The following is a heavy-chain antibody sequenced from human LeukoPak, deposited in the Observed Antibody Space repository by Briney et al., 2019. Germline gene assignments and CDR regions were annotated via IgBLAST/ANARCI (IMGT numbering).Heavy chain of an antibody. J-gene: IGHJ5*02. Sequence: GGSLRLSCAASGFTFTNAWMSWVRQPPGKGLEWVGRVKSKTDGGTTDYAAPVKGRFAISRDDSKNTLYLEMNSLRTEDTAVYYCLTATRIAAAGDWSDPWGQGTLVTVSS. CDR1: GFTFTNAW. CDR2: VKSKTDGGTT. V-gene: IGHV3-15*01. CDR3: LTATRIAAAGDWSDP. D-gene: IGHD6-6*01.